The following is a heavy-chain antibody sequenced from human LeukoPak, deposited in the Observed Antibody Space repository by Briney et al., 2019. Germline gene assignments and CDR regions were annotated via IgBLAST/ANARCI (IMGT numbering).Heavy chain of an antibody. CDR1: GFTFSSYS. J-gene: IGHJ4*02. CDR3: ARGMVAAAGSY. Sequence: GGSLRLSCAASGFTFSSYSMNWVRQAPGKGLEWVSSISSSSSYIYYADSVKGRFTISRDNAKNSLYLQMNSLRAEDTAVYYCARGMVAAAGSYWGQGTLATVSS. D-gene: IGHD6-13*01. V-gene: IGHV3-21*01. CDR2: ISSSSSYI.